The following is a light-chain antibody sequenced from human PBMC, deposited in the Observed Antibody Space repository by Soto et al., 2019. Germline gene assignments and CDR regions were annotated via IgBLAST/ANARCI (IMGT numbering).Light chain of an antibody. CDR3: QQFKSYPIT. CDR2: AAS. CDR1: QGISSD. V-gene: IGKV1-9*01. J-gene: IGKJ5*01. Sequence: DIQLTQSPSFLSASVGDRVTITCRASQGISSDLAWYQQNPGKAPKLLIYAASTLQNGVPSTFSGSGSGTEFTLTISSLQPEDFGTHYCQQFKSYPITFGQGTRLEI.